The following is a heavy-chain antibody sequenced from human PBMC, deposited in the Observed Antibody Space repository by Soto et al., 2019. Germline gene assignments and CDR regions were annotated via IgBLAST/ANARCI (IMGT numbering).Heavy chain of an antibody. Sequence: GGSLRLSCAASGFTFSSYSMNWVRQAPGKGLEWVSSISSSSSYIYYADSVKGRFTISRDNAKNSLYLQMNSLRAEDTAVYYCARDAGTGYSSSWYNLDRFDPWGQGTLVTVSS. CDR1: GFTFSSYS. V-gene: IGHV3-21*01. D-gene: IGHD6-13*01. CDR2: ISSSSSYI. CDR3: ARDAGTGYSSSWYNLDRFDP. J-gene: IGHJ5*02.